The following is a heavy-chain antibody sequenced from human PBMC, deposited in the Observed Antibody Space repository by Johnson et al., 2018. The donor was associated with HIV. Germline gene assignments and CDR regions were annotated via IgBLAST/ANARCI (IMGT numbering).Heavy chain of an antibody. CDR2: ISYDGSNQ. D-gene: IGHD3-10*01. CDR1: GFTVSSYA. CDR3: ARGLWFRERSRLFDI. V-gene: IGHV3-30-3*01. J-gene: IGHJ3*02. Sequence: QVQLVESGGGVVQPGRSLRLSCAASGFTVSSYAIHWVRQAPGKGLQWVAVISYDGSNQYYADSVKGRFTISRDNSKNTLYLQMNSLRAEDTAVFYCARGLWFRERSRLFDIWGQGTMVTVSS.